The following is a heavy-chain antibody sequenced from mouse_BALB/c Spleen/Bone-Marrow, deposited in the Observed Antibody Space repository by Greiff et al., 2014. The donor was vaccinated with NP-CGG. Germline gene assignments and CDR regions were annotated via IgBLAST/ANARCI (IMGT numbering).Heavy chain of an antibody. CDR1: GYTFTTYT. J-gene: IGHJ4*01. V-gene: IGHV1-4*01. CDR3: ARVYGNYDAMDC. CDR2: INPSSGYT. Sequence: VQLVESGAELARPGASVKMSCRASGYTFTTYTMHWVKQRPGQGLEWIGYINPSSGYTYYNQKFKDKATLTADKSSSAAYLQLSSLTSEDSAVYYCARVYGNYDAMDCWGQGTSVTVSS. D-gene: IGHD2-1*01.